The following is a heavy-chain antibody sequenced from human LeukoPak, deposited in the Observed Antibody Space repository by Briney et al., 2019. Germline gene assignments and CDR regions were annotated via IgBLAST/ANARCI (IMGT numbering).Heavy chain of an antibody. V-gene: IGHV3-48*03. CDR1: GFTFSSYE. D-gene: IGHD3-3*01. J-gene: IGHJ5*02. CDR2: ISSSGSTI. CDR3: ARDALKYDFWSGSTNWFDP. Sequence: GGSLRLSCAASGFTFSSYEMNWVRQAPGKGLEWVTYISSSGSTIYYADSVKGRFTISRDNAKNSLYLQMNSLRAEDTAVYYCARDALKYDFWSGSTNWFDPWGQGTLVTVSS.